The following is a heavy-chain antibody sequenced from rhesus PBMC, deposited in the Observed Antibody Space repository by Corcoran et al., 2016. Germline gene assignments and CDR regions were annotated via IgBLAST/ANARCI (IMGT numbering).Heavy chain of an antibody. CDR3: ARLGYSSGWYGVLDY. J-gene: IGHJ4*01. CDR1: GGSFSGYY. V-gene: IGHV4-165*01. Sequence: QVQLQESGPGLVKPSETLSLTCAVSGGSFSGYYWGWIRQPPGKGLEWFGYISGSSGSTDSTPSLKSLVTISTDTAKNQFSLKLSSVTAADAAVYYCARLGYSSGWYGVLDYWGQGVLVTVSS. CDR2: ISGSSGST. D-gene: IGHD6-31*01.